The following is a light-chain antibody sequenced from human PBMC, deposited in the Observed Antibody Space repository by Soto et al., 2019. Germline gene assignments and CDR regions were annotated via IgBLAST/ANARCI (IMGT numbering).Light chain of an antibody. J-gene: IGLJ1*01. CDR2: GNN. CDR3: ATWDDSLAVHV. V-gene: IGLV1-44*01. CDR1: SSNIGINT. Sequence: QSVLTQPPSASGTPGQTITISCSGGSSNIGINTVSWYEHLPGTAPRLLIYGNNQRPSGVPDRFSGSKSGTSASLAISGLQSEDEAHYYCATWDDSLAVHVFGSGTKVTVI.